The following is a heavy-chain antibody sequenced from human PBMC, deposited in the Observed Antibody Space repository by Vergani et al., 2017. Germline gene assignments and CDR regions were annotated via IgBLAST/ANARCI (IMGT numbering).Heavy chain of an antibody. D-gene: IGHD3-3*01. CDR2: FDPEDGET. CDR1: GYTLTELS. V-gene: IGHV1-24*01. CDR3: ATGSPINNYDFWSGPLDY. J-gene: IGHJ4*02. Sequence: QVQLVQSGAEVKKPGASVKVSCKVSGYTLTELSMHWVRQAPGKGLEWMGGFDPEDGETIYAQKFQGRVTMTEETSTDTAYMELSSLRSEDTAVYYCATGSPINNYDFWSGPLDYWGQGTLVTVSS.